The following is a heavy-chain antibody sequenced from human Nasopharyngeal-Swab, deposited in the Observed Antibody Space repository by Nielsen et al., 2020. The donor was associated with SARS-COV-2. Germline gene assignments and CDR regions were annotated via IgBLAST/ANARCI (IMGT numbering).Heavy chain of an antibody. Sequence: ASVKVSCKASGYTFTSYYMHWVRQAPGQGLEWMGIINPSGGSTSYAQKFQGRVTMTRDTSTSTVYMELSSLRSEDTAVYYCARDKGLRDYVWGSYRSSYYYYNGMDVWGQGTTVTVSS. J-gene: IGHJ6*02. CDR1: GYTFTSYY. CDR3: ARDKGLRDYVWGSYRSSYYYYNGMDV. D-gene: IGHD3-16*02. V-gene: IGHV1-46*01. CDR2: INPSGGST.